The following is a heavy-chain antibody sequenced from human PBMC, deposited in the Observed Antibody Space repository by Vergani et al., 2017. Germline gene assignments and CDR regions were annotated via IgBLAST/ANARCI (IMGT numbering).Heavy chain of an antibody. D-gene: IGHD3-3*01. CDR3: ARGESGQDAFDI. CDR2: INSDGSST. V-gene: IGHV3-74*02. Sequence: EVQLVESGGVVVQPGGSLRLSCAASGFTFSSYWMHWVRQAPGKGLVWVSRINSDGSSTSYADSVKGRFTISRDNAKNTLYLQMNSLRAVDTAVYYCARGESGQDAFDIWGQGTMVTVSS. CDR1: GFTFSSYW. J-gene: IGHJ3*02.